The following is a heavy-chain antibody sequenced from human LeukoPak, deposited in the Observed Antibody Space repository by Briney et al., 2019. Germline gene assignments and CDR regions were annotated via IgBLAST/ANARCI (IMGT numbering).Heavy chain of an antibody. Sequence: PSETLSLTCTVSGGSISSSSYYWGWIRQPPGKGLEWIGSIYYSGSTYYNPSLKSRVTISVDTSKNQFSLKLSSVTAADTAVYYCARAGRESYELDYWGQGTLVTVSS. CDR2: IYYSGST. D-gene: IGHD1-26*01. CDR3: ARAGRESYELDY. V-gene: IGHV4-39*07. CDR1: GGSISSSSYY. J-gene: IGHJ4*02.